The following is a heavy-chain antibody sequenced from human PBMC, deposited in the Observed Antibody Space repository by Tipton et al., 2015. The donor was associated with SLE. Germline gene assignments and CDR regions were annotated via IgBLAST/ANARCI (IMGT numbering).Heavy chain of an antibody. CDR1: GGSLSGYY. CDR2: IYYSGST. V-gene: IGHV4-59*08. D-gene: IGHD4-17*01. J-gene: IGHJ2*01. CDR3: AAFDDYGDGLHFDL. Sequence: TLSLTCAVYGGSLSGYYWSWIRQPPGKGLEWIGSIYYSGSTNYNPSLKSRVSISLDTSKNQFSLKLSSVTAADTAVYYCAAFDDYGDGLHFDLWGRGTLVTVSS.